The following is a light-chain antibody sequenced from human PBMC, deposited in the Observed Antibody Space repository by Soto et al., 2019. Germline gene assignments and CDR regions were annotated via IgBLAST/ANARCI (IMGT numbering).Light chain of an antibody. V-gene: IGLV1-51*02. CDR3: EAWDHSLSAGV. CDR1: SSNIGNNY. CDR2: END. Sequence: QSVLTQPPSVSAAPGQKVTISCSGSSSNIGNNYVAWYQQLPGTAPKLLIYENDKRPSGIPDRFSGSKSGTSATLGITGLQTGDEADYYCEAWDHSLSAGVFGTGTKVTVL. J-gene: IGLJ1*01.